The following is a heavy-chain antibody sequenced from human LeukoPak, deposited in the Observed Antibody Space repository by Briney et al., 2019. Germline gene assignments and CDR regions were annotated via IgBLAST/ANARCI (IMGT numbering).Heavy chain of an antibody. CDR2: INPNSGGT. V-gene: IGHV1-2*02. CDR1: GYTFTGYY. CDR3: ARDYYYGDYYDGY. J-gene: IGHJ4*02. D-gene: IGHD4-17*01. Sequence: ASVKVSCKASGYTFTGYYMHWVRQAPGQGLEWMGWINPNSGGTNYAQKFQGRVTMTRDTSISTAYMELSRLRSDDTAVYYCARDYYYGDYYDGYWGQGTLVTVSS.